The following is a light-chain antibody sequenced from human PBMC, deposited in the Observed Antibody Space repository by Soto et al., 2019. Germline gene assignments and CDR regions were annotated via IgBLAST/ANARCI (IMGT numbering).Light chain of an antibody. J-gene: IGKJ4*01. CDR2: GAS. CDR3: QPYGSSPLT. CDR1: QSVSSSS. Sequence: EIVLTQSPGILSLSPGERATLSCRASQSVSSSSLAWYQQKPGQAPRLLIYGASSRATGIPDRFSGSGSGTDFTLTISRLEPEDSAVFYCQPYGSSPLTFGGGTKVEIK. V-gene: IGKV3-20*01.